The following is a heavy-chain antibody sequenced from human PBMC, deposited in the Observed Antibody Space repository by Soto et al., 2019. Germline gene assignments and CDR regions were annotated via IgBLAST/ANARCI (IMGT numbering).Heavy chain of an antibody. Sequence: SETLSLTCTVSSDSVSKYYWNWIRQPAGKGLEWIGRIHSTRSPNYNPSLKSRVTMSVDTSKNQFSLKLNLTSVTAADTAVYYCARSPAYGDYANLDTWGQGTLVTVSS. CDR3: ARSPAYGDYANLDT. CDR2: IHSTRSP. V-gene: IGHV4-4*07. D-gene: IGHD4-17*01. CDR1: SDSVSKYY. J-gene: IGHJ5*02.